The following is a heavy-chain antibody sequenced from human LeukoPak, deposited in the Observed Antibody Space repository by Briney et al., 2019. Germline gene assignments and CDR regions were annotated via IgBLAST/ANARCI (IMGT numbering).Heavy chain of an antibody. V-gene: IGHV1-69*05. Sequence: SVKVSCKASGGTFSSYAISWVRQAPRQGLEWMGRIIPIFGTANYAQKFQGRVTITTDESTSTAYMELSSLRSEDTAVYYCASTVSSSWYGYFQHWGQGTLVTVSS. D-gene: IGHD6-13*01. CDR3: ASTVSSSWYGYFQH. CDR1: GGTFSSYA. CDR2: IIPIFGTA. J-gene: IGHJ1*01.